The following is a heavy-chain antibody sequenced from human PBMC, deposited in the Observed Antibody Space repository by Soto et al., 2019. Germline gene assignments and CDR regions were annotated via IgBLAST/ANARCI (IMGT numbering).Heavy chain of an antibody. D-gene: IGHD6-13*01. CDR1: GFTFSSYW. CDR3: ARAWGSSWYHAFDI. Sequence: GGSLRLSCAASGFTFSSYWMSWVRQAPGKGLEWVANIKQDGSEKYYVDSVKGRFTISRDNAKNSLYRQMNSLRAEDTAVYYCARAWGSSWYHAFDIWGQGTMVTVSS. CDR2: IKQDGSEK. V-gene: IGHV3-7*01. J-gene: IGHJ3*02.